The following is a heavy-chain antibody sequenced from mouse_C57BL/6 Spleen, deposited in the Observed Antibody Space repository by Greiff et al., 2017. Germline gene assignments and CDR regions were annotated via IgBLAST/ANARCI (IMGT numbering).Heavy chain of an antibody. CDR1: GYTFTSYW. V-gene: IGHV1-72*01. D-gene: IGHD2-4*01. CDR3: ARGYYDYDQPED. CDR2: IDPNSGGT. J-gene: IGHJ2*01. Sequence: VQLQQPGAELVKPGASVKLSCKASGYTFTSYWMHWVKQRPGRGLEWSGRIDPNSGGTKYNEKFKSKATLTVDKPSSTAYMQLSSLTSEDSAVYYCARGYYDYDQPEDWGQGTTLTVSS.